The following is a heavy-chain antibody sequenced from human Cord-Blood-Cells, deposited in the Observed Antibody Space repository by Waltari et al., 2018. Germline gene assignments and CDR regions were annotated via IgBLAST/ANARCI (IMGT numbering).Heavy chain of an antibody. V-gene: IGHV4-34*01. J-gene: IGHJ4*02. Sequence: QVQLQQWGAGLLKPSATLSLTCAVYGGSFSGYYWSWIRQPPGKGLEWIGEINHSGSTNYNPSLKSRVTISVDTSKNQFSLKLSSVTAADTAVYYCARGLRGDRDIVATIDYWGQGTLVTVSS. CDR1: GGSFSGYY. CDR2: INHSGST. D-gene: IGHD5-12*01. CDR3: ARGLRGDRDIVATIDY.